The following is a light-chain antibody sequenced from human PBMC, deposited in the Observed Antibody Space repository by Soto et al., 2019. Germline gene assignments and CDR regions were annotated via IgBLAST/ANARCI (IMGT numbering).Light chain of an antibody. CDR3: QQYGGSPWT. Sequence: EIVLTQSPGTLSLSPGEIATLPCRASQSVTSSYLAWYQQKPGQAPRLLIYSASSRATGIPDRFSGSGSGTDFTLTISRLEPEDFAVYYCQQYGGSPWTFGQGTKVDIK. CDR2: SAS. CDR1: QSVTSSY. V-gene: IGKV3-20*01. J-gene: IGKJ1*01.